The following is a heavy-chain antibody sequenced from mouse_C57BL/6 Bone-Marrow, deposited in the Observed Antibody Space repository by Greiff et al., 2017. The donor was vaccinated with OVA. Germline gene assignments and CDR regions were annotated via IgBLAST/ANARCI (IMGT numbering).Heavy chain of an antibody. CDR2: ISSGSSTI. CDR3: AKIYYYGSIYAMDY. CDR1: GFTFSDYG. J-gene: IGHJ4*01. Sequence: EVQGVESGGGLVKPGGSLKLSCAASGFTFSDYGMHWVRQAPEKGLEWVAYISSGSSTIYYADTVKGRFTISRDTAKNTLFLQMTSLRSEDTAMYYCAKIYYYGSIYAMDYWGQGTSVTVSS. V-gene: IGHV5-17*01. D-gene: IGHD1-1*01.